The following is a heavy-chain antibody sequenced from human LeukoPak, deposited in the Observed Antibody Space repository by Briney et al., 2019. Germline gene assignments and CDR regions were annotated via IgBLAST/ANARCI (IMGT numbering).Heavy chain of an antibody. CDR3: ARVGRREQLGKNGFDP. CDR2: INPNSGGT. Sequence: ASVKVSCKASGYTFTGYYMHWVRQAPGQGLEWMGWINPNSGGTNYAQKFQGRVTMTRDTSISAAYMELSRLRSDDTAVYYCARVGRREQLGKNGFDPWGQGTLVTVSS. D-gene: IGHD6-6*01. V-gene: IGHV1-2*02. CDR1: GYTFTGYY. J-gene: IGHJ5*02.